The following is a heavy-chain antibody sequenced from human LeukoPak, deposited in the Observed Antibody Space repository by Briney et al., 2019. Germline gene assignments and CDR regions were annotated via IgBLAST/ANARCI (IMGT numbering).Heavy chain of an antibody. D-gene: IGHD6-19*01. CDR3: ATTQWLAPPPDS. CDR2: INTDGTVT. V-gene: IGHV3-74*01. Sequence: PGGSLRLSCAASGFTFSKYWMLWVRQAPGKGLESVSRINTDGTVTTYADSVKGRLTVSRDNADNTMFLQMNSVRDEDTAVYYCATTQWLAPPPDSWGQGTPVTVSS. CDR1: GFTFSKYW. J-gene: IGHJ4*02.